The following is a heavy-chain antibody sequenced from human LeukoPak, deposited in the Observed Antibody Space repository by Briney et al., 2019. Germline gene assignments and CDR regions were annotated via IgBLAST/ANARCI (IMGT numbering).Heavy chain of an antibody. CDR1: GFTFSSYA. D-gene: IGHD3-10*01. Sequence: PGGSLRLSCSASGFTFSSYAMHWVRQAPGKGLEYVSAISSNGGSTYYADSVKGRFTISRDNSKNTLYLQMSSLRAADTAVYYCVINYYGSGSYYRRLDYWGQGTLVTVSS. V-gene: IGHV3-64D*06. CDR3: VINYYGSGSYYRRLDY. CDR2: ISSNGGST. J-gene: IGHJ4*02.